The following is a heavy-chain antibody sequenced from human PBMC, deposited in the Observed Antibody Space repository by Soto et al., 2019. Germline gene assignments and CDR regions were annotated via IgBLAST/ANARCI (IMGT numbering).Heavy chain of an antibody. J-gene: IGHJ6*02. CDR2: IYSDGST. D-gene: IGHD1-26*01. V-gene: IGHV3-53*01. CDR1: GFTVSSSY. CDR3: ARYPWHSFAGNYYGMDV. Sequence: GGSLRLSCAASGFTVSSSYMSWVRQAPGKGLEWVSVIYSDGSTYYADSVKGRFTISRDNSGNTLYLQMNSLMAEDRAVYSCARYPWHSFAGNYYGMDVWGQGTTVTVSS.